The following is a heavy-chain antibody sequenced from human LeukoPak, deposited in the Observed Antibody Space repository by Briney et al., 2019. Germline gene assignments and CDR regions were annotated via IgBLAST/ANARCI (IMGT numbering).Heavy chain of an antibody. D-gene: IGHD1-26*01. CDR2: IYGYGST. CDR3: ARGAPSGSYSVFDY. Sequence: EPSETLSLTCTVSGDSISSHYWSWIRQPAGKGLEWIGRIYGYGSTIYNPSLRSRVTMSVDTSKNQFSLRLSSVTAADTAVYYCARGAPSGSYSVFDYWGQGTLVTVYS. V-gene: IGHV4-4*07. CDR1: GDSISSHY. J-gene: IGHJ4*02.